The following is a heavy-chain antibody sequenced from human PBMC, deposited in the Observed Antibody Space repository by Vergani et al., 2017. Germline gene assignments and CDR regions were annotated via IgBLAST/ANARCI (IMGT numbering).Heavy chain of an antibody. Sequence: QVQLVQSGAEVKKPGSSVKVSCKASGGTFSSYAISWVRQAPGQGLEWMGRIIPIFGTANYAQKFQGRVTITADESTSTAYMELSSLRSEDTAVYYCARDLGYSSGWYKRRGAFDIWGQGTMVTVSS. CDR3: ARDLGYSSGWYKRRGAFDI. V-gene: IGHV1-69*15. CDR1: GGTFSSYA. J-gene: IGHJ3*02. D-gene: IGHD6-19*01. CDR2: IIPIFGTA.